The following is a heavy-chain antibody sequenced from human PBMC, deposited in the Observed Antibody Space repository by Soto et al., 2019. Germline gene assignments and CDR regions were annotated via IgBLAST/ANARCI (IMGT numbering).Heavy chain of an antibody. CDR1: GGSISSYY. CDR3: ARDLRDITIFGVVVSDAFDI. J-gene: IGHJ3*02. D-gene: IGHD3-3*01. Sequence: SETLSLTCTVPGGSISSYYWSWIRQPPGKGLERIGYIYYSGSTNYSPSLKSRVTISVDTSKNQFSLKLSSVTAADTAVYYCARDLRDITIFGVVVSDAFDIWGQGTMVTVSS. V-gene: IGHV4-59*01. CDR2: IYYSGST.